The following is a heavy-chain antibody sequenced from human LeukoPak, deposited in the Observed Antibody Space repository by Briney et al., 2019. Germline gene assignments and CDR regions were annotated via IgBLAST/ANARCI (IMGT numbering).Heavy chain of an antibody. Sequence: GGSLRLSCAASGFTFSDAWMTWVRQAPGKGLEWVGRITSRTDGGTTDYAAPVKGKFTISRDDSKNTLYLQMNSLKTEDTAVYYCATDPNFDYVWGTYRLDHWGQGTLVTVSS. CDR3: ATDPNFDYVWGTYRLDH. D-gene: IGHD3-16*02. V-gene: IGHV3-15*05. J-gene: IGHJ4*02. CDR1: GFTFSDAW. CDR2: ITSRTDGGTT.